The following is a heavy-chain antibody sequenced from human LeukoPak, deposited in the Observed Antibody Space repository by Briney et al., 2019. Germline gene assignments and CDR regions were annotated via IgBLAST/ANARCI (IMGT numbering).Heavy chain of an antibody. CDR1: GYSISSGYY. V-gene: IGHV4-38-2*02. CDR3: ARDLYDFWSGYYTEWFDP. D-gene: IGHD3-3*01. CDR2: IYHGGST. J-gene: IGHJ5*02. Sequence: SETLSLTCTVSGYSISSGYYWGWIRQPPGKGLEWIGSIYHGGSTYYNPSLKSRVTISVDTSKNQFSLKLSSVTAADTAVHYCARDLYDFWSGYYTEWFDPWGQGTLVTVSS.